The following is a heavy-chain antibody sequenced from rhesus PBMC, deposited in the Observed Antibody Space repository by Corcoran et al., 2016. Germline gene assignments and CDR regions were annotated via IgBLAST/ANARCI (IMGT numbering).Heavy chain of an antibody. CDR2: ICNGGNST. CDR3: ARDRAGGFDY. J-gene: IGHJ4*01. V-gene: IGHV3-178*01. Sequence: EVQLVESGGGLAKPGGSLRLSCAASGFTFSDYYMDWVRQAPGKGLEWVPRICNGGNSTWYADSVKGRFTISRENAKNTLYLQMNSLRTEDTAVYYCARDRAGGFDYWGQGVLVTVSS. CDR1: GFTFSDYY. D-gene: IGHD1-1*01.